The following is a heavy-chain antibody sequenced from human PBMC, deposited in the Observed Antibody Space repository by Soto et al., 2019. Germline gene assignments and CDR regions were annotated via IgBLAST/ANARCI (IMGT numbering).Heavy chain of an antibody. V-gene: IGHV1-18*01. CDR1: GYTFTNFG. CDR3: ARGGTPIDY. J-gene: IGHJ4*02. D-gene: IGHD3-16*01. Sequence: QVQLVQSGAEVKKPGASVKVSCKTSGYTFTNFGLSWVRQSPGQGLEWMGWSSAYNGNTNYAQNFQGRVTMTTDTSTSTAYMELRSLRSDDTAVSYWARGGTPIDYWGQGTLVTVSS. CDR2: SSAYNGNT.